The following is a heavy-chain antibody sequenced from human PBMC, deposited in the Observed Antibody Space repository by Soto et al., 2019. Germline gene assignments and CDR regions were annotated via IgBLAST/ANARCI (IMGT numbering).Heavy chain of an antibody. Sequence: SETLSLTCAVSGGSISSGGYSWSWIRQPPGKGLEWIGYIYHSGSTYYNPSLKSRVTISVDRSKNQFSLKLSSVTAADTAVYYCARELIAARRAFDIWGQGTMVTVSS. V-gene: IGHV4-30-2*01. D-gene: IGHD6-13*01. CDR3: ARELIAARRAFDI. CDR2: IYHSGST. J-gene: IGHJ3*02. CDR1: GGSISSGGYS.